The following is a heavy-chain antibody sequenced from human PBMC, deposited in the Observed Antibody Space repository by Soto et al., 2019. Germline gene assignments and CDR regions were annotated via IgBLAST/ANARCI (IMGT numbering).Heavy chain of an antibody. CDR2: TFYRSKWHD. CDR1: GDSVSSNSVA. CDR3: ARDRPDYDFGLGV. J-gene: IGHJ6*02. D-gene: IGHD3-10*01. Sequence: QVQLEQSGPGLVKPSQTLSLTCAISGDSVSSNSVAWSCIRQSPSIGLEWLGRTFYRSKWHDNYAESVKSRITINPDTSKNQFSLQLNSVTPEDTAVYYCARDRPDYDFGLGVWCQGTTVTVSS. V-gene: IGHV6-1*01.